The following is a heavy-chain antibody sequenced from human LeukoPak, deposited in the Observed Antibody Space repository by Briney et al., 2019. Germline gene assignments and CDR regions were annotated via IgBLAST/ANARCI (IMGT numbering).Heavy chain of an antibody. CDR1: GYTFIDYA. V-gene: IGHV1-2*04. CDR3: ARFGCSGGSCYSNWFDP. CDR2: INPNSGGT. J-gene: IGHJ5*02. Sequence: ASVKVSCKASGYTFIDYAIHWVRQAPGQGLEWMGWINPNSGGTNYAQKFQGWVTMTRDTSISTAYMELSRLRSDDTAVYYCARFGCSGGSCYSNWFDPWGQGTLVTVSS. D-gene: IGHD2-15*01.